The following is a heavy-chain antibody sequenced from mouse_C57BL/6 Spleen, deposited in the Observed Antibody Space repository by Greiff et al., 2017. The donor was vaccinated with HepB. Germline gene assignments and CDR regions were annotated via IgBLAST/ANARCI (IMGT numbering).Heavy chain of an antibody. CDR1: GFTFSSYG. D-gene: IGHD2-5*01. Sequence: EVQRVESGGDLVKPGGSLKLSCAASGFTFSSYGMSWVRQTPDKRLEWVATISSGGSYTYYPDSVKGRFTISRDNAKNTLYLQMSSLKSEDTAMYYWARSYSNYWYFDVWGTGTTVTVSS. CDR3: ARSYSNYWYFDV. V-gene: IGHV5-6*01. CDR2: ISSGGSYT. J-gene: IGHJ1*03.